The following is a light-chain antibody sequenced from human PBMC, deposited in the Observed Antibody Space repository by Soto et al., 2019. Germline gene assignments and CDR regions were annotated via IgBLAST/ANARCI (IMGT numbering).Light chain of an antibody. CDR1: QGINTY. CDR3: QQSYTTTWT. Sequence: IQMTQSPSSLSESAGDRVTIICVASQGINTYLNYYQQKPGKAPKLLIYAASNLQSGVPSRFSGSGSETDFTLTISSLQPEDFATYSCQQSYTTTWTFGQGTKVAIK. J-gene: IGKJ1*01. CDR2: AAS. V-gene: IGKV1-39*01.